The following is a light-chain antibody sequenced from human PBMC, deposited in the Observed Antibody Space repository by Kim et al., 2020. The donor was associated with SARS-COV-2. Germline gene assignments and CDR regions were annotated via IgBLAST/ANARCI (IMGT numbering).Light chain of an antibody. CDR1: QSVSSN. Sequence: PGERAPPSGRASQSVSSNVAWYQQKPGQAPRLLIYGASTRATGIPARFSGSGSGTEFTLTISSLQSEDLAVYHCQQYDDWPPWTFGQGTKVDIK. CDR3: QQYDDWPPWT. J-gene: IGKJ1*01. CDR2: GAS. V-gene: IGKV3-15*01.